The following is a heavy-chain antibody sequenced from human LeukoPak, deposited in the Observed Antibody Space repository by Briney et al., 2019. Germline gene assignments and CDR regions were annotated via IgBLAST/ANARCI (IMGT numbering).Heavy chain of an antibody. CDR2: LIQHGSEK. CDR3: ATYKRFDWLLYKGHYFDH. CDR1: GFPFIAYW. V-gene: IGHV3-7*01. Sequence: GPLRLSWAASGFPFIAYWMSWFRQAPGKGLEWVANLIQHGSEKDYVESVKGRFTISRDNAKNSLYLKMNSLSAEDTAIYYCATYKRFDWLLYKGHYFDHWGQGTLVTVSS. D-gene: IGHD3-9*01. J-gene: IGHJ4*02.